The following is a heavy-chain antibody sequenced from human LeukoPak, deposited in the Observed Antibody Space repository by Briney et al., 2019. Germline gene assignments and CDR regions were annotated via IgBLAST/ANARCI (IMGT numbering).Heavy chain of an antibody. CDR3: ARGSRFTVRPSNPTLGYFDY. V-gene: IGHV1-69*13. J-gene: IGHJ4*02. CDR2: IIPIFGTA. CDR1: GGTFSSYA. Sequence: SVKVSCKASGGTFSSYAISWVRQAPGQGLEWMGGIIPIFGTANYAQKFQGRVTITADESTSTAYMELSSLRPEDTAVYYCARGSRFTVRPSNPTLGYFDYWGQGTLVTVSS. D-gene: IGHD3-16*02.